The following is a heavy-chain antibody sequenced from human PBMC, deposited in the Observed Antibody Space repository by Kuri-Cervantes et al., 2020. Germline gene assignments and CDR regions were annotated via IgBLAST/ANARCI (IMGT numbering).Heavy chain of an antibody. J-gene: IGHJ4*02. D-gene: IGHD4-23*01. CDR1: GFTFHESA. V-gene: IGHV3-9*01. Sequence: GGSLRLSCAASGFTFHESAMHWVRQAPGKGLEWVSGISWNSGSIGYADSVKGRFTISRDNAKNSLYLQMNSLRAEDTALYYCAKLGNGFDYWGQGTLVTVSS. CDR3: AKLGNGFDY. CDR2: ISWNSGSI.